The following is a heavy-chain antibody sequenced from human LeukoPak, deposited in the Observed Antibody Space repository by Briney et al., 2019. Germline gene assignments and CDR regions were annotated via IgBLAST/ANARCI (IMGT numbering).Heavy chain of an antibody. Sequence: ETLSLTCTVSGGSISSSSYYWGWIRQPPGKGLEWVSSISSSSSYIYYADSVKGRFTISRDNAKNSLYLQMNSLRAEDTAVYYCARNLVGAQLYWGQGTLVTVSS. D-gene: IGHD1-26*01. CDR1: GGSISSSS. V-gene: IGHV3-21*01. CDR2: ISSSSSYI. J-gene: IGHJ4*02. CDR3: ARNLVGAQLY.